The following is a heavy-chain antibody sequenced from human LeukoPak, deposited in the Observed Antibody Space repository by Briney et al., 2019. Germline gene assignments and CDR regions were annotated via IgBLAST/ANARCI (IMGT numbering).Heavy chain of an antibody. D-gene: IGHD6-13*01. CDR2: ISAYNGNT. Sequence: ASVKVCFTTSGYTFTNYGISWVRQAPGLGLEWMGWISAYNGNTNYAQKVQGRVTMTTDTSTSTAYMELRSLRFDDTAVYYCARDQSVRLLQTSSTYFKHVFAIWGQGSMVTVSS. CDR1: GYTFTNYG. V-gene: IGHV1-18*01. J-gene: IGHJ3*02. CDR3: ARDQSVRLLQTSSTYFKHVFAI.